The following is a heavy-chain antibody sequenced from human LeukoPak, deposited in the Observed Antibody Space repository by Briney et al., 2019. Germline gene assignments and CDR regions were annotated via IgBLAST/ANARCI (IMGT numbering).Heavy chain of an antibody. CDR2: INHSGST. CDR3: ARGVGDISGWYGVY. CDR1: GGSFNGYY. D-gene: IGHD6-19*01. V-gene: IGHV4-34*01. J-gene: IGHJ4*02. Sequence: SETLSLTCAVYGGSFNGYYWSWIRQPPGKGLEWIGEINHSGSTHYNPSLKSRVTMSVDTSKNQFSLKLSSVTAADTGVYYCARGVGDISGWYGVYWGQGTRVTVSS.